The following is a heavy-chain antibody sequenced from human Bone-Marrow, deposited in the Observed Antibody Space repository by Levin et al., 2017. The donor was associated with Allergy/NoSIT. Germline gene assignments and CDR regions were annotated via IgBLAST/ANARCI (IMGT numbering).Heavy chain of an antibody. D-gene: IGHD5-18*01. Sequence: VASVKVSCKASGYSFSSHGISWVRQAPGQGLEWMGWISTYNGNTKYAQKFQGRVTMTTDTFTDTAYVDLRSLTSDDTAVYYCARDRGSSYGLLGADYWGQGTLVTVSS. J-gene: IGHJ4*02. CDR3: ARDRGSSYGLLGADY. CDR1: GYSFSSHG. CDR2: ISTYNGNT. V-gene: IGHV1-18*01.